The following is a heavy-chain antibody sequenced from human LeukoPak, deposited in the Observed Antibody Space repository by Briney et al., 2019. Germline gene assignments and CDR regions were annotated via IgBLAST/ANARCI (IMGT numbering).Heavy chain of an antibody. J-gene: IGHJ3*02. CDR1: GGSISSGGYS. V-gene: IGHV4-30-2*01. CDR2: IYHSGST. D-gene: IGHD6-19*01. Sequence: SQTLSLTCAVSGGSISSGGYSWSWIRQPPGKGLEWIGYIYHSGSTDYNPSLRSRVTLSIDRSKNQFSLKLSSVTAADTAMYYCASRLIAVAGPGAFDIWGQGTMVTVSS. CDR3: ASRLIAVAGPGAFDI.